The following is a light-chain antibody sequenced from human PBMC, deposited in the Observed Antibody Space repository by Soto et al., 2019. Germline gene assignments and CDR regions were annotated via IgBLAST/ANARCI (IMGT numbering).Light chain of an antibody. Sequence: DIVMTQSPDSLAVSLGERATINCKSSQSVLYSSNNKNYLAWYEQKPGQPPKLLFYWASTRESGVPDRFSGSGSGTDFTLTISSLQAEDVAVYYSQQYYSSPTTFGQGTRVEIK. CDR2: WAS. J-gene: IGKJ1*01. CDR3: QQYYSSPTT. V-gene: IGKV4-1*01. CDR1: QSVLYSSNNKNY.